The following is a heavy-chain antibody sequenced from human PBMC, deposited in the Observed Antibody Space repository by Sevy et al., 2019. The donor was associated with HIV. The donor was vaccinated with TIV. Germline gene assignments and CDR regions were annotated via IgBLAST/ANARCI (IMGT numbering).Heavy chain of an antibody. CDR2: IYYNGRT. V-gene: IGHV4-59*01. CDR3: ARSLEDYYYGMDV. CDR1: GASISSYY. Sequence: SETLSLTCTVSGASISSYYWSWIRQPPGKGLEWVGYIYYNGRTNYNPSLKSRVTISVDTSKNQFSLKLISVTAADTAVYYCARSLEDYYYGMDVWGPGTTVTVSS. J-gene: IGHJ6*02. D-gene: IGHD1-1*01.